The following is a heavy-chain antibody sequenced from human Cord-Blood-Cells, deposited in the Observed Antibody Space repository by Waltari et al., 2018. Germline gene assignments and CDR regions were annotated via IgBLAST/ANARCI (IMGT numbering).Heavy chain of an antibody. D-gene: IGHD1-26*01. J-gene: IGHJ3*02. CDR3: ARVNSGSYRDAFDI. CDR2: INPNRGGT. V-gene: IGHV1-2*02. CDR1: GYTFTGYY. Sequence: QVQLVQSGAEVKKPGASVKVSCKASGYTFTGYYMNWVRQAPGQGLEWMGWINPNRGGTNYAQKFQGRVTMTRDTSISTAYMELSRLRSDDTAVYYCARVNSGSYRDAFDIWGQGTMVTVSS.